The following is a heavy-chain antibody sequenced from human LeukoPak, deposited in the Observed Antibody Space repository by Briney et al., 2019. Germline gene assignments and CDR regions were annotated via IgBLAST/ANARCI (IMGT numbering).Heavy chain of an antibody. J-gene: IGHJ5*02. CDR3: AREGIVVVGTDWFDP. V-gene: IGHV4-59*01. D-gene: IGHD6-13*01. Sequence: ETLSLPCSVSGGSISSYYWRWIRQPPGKGLEWIGYIYYSGSTNYNPALKSRVTISVDTSKNQFSLKLSSVTAADTAVYYCAREGIVVVGTDWFDPWGQGPLLPVSS. CDR1: GGSISSYY. CDR2: IYYSGST.